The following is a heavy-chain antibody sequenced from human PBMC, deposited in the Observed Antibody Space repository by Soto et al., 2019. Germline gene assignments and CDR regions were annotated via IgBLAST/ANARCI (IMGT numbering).Heavy chain of an antibody. Sequence: QVQLVESGGGVVQPGRSLRLSCAASGFTFSSYGMHWVRQAPGKGLEWVAVISYDGSNKYYADSVKGRFTISRDNSKNTLYLQMNSLRAEDTAVYYCAKHPSTSRNWFDPWGQGTLVTVS. CDR1: GFTFSSYG. V-gene: IGHV3-30*18. J-gene: IGHJ5*02. CDR3: AKHPSTSRNWFDP. CDR2: ISYDGSNK.